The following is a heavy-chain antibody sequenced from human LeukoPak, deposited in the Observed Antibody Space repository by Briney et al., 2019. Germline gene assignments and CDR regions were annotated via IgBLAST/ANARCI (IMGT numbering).Heavy chain of an antibody. Sequence: ASVKVSCKASGYTFTSYDINWVRQATGQGLEWMGWMNPNSGNTGYAQKFQGRVTITRNTSISTAYMELSSLRSEDTAVYYCARVFSADAGNYFDWGQGTLVTVSS. J-gene: IGHJ4*02. CDR1: GYTFTSYD. CDR2: MNPNSGNT. CDR3: ARVFSADAGNYFD. V-gene: IGHV1-8*03. D-gene: IGHD1-7*01.